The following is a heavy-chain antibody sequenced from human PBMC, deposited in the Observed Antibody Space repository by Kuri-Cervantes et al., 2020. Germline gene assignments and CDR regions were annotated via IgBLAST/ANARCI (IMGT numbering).Heavy chain of an antibody. CDR2: INHSGST. J-gene: IGHJ4*02. D-gene: IGHD3-10*01. CDR3: ARRVRGFDY. Sequence: SETLSLTCAVYGGSFSGYYWSWIRQPPGKGLEWIGEINHSGSTNYNPSLKGRVTISVDTSKNQFSLKLSSVTAADTAVYYCARRVRGFDYWGQGTLVTVSS. CDR1: GGSFSGYY. V-gene: IGHV4-34*01.